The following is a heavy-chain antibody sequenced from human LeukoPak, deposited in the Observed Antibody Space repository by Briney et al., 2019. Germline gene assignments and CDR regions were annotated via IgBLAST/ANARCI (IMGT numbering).Heavy chain of an antibody. CDR1: GFTFDDYA. D-gene: IGHD6-19*01. J-gene: IGHJ5*02. V-gene: IGHV3-9*01. Sequence: PGGSLRLSCAASGFTFDDYAMHWVRQAPGKGLEWVSGISWNSGSIGYADSVKGRFTISRDNAKNSPYLQMNSLRAEDTALYYCAGSSGPNWFDPWGQGTLVTVSS. CDR3: AGSSGPNWFDP. CDR2: ISWNSGSI.